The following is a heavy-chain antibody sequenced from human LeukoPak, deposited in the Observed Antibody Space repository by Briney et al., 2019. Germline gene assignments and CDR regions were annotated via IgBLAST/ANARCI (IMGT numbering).Heavy chain of an antibody. J-gene: IGHJ4*02. D-gene: IGHD3-3*01. CDR1: GYSISSGYY. Sequence: SETLSLTCTVSGYSISSGYYWGWIRQPPGKGLEWIGSIYHSGRTYYNPSLKSRVTISVDTSKNQLSLKLSSVTAADTAVYYCARVPSDADFWSGDLPYFDYWGQGTLVTVSS. CDR3: ARVPSDADFWSGDLPYFDY. CDR2: IYHSGRT. V-gene: IGHV4-38-2*02.